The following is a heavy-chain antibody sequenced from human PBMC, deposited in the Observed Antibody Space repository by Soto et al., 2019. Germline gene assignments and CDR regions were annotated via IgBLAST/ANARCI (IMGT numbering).Heavy chain of an antibody. CDR1: GFTFSSYS. D-gene: IGHD3-22*01. Sequence: GGSLRLSCAASGFTFSSYSMNWVRQAPGKGLEWVSSISSSSSYIYYADSVKGRFTISRDNAKNSLYLQMNSLRAEDTAVYYCARDGGYDSSGYLGYYYYGMDVWGQGTTVTVSS. CDR2: ISSSSSYI. V-gene: IGHV3-21*01. CDR3: ARDGGYDSSGYLGYYYYGMDV. J-gene: IGHJ6*02.